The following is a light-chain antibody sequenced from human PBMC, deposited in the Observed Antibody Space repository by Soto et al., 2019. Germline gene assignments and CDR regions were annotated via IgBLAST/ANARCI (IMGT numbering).Light chain of an antibody. CDR3: QHYNEWPLT. Sequence: ERVMTQSQATLSVSPGDGATLSCRASQSVGSNLAWYQQKPGRGPRLLIFGASNRAIGIPARVSGSGSGTHFTLTINTLQSEDSAVYFCQHYNEWPLTFGGGTKVHIK. V-gene: IGKV3-15*01. J-gene: IGKJ4*01. CDR1: QSVGSN. CDR2: GAS.